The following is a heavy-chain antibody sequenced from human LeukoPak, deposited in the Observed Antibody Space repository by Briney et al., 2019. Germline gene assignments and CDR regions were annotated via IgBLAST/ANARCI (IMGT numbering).Heavy chain of an antibody. Sequence: KPSETLSLTCTVSGYSISSGYYWGWIRQPPGKGLEWIGSIYHSGSTYYNPSLKSRVTISVDTSKNQFSLKLTSVTAADTAVYYCASSYGYSSVYKDPPNYFDPWGQGTLVTVSS. V-gene: IGHV4-38-2*02. CDR1: GYSISSGYY. CDR2: IYHSGST. J-gene: IGHJ5*02. D-gene: IGHD5-18*01. CDR3: ASSYGYSSVYKDPPNYFDP.